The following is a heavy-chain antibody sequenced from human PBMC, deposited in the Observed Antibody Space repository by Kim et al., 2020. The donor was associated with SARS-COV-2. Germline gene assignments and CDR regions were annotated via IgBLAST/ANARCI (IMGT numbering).Heavy chain of an antibody. CDR1: GYTLTELS. D-gene: IGHD3-22*01. CDR3: AWSSGYYYPPTPFDY. J-gene: IGHJ4*01. CDR2: FDPEDGET. V-gene: IGHV1-24*01. Sequence: ASVKVSCKVSGYTLTELSMHWVRQAPGKGLEWMGGFDPEDGETIYAQKFQGRVTMTEDTSTETAYMELSSLSSEATGVYYFAWSSGYYYPPTPFDYWG.